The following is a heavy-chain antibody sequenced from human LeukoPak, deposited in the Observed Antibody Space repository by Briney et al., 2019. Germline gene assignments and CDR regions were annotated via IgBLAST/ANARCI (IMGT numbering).Heavy chain of an antibody. Sequence: ASVKVSCKVSGYTLTELSMHWVRQAPGKGLEWMGGFDPEDGETIYAQKFQGRVTMTEDTSTDTAYMELSSLRSEDTAVYYCATEYRGSGWYAIAGYWGQGTLVTVSS. D-gene: IGHD6-19*01. V-gene: IGHV1-24*01. CDR2: FDPEDGET. CDR1: GYTLTELS. J-gene: IGHJ4*02. CDR3: ATEYRGSGWYAIAGY.